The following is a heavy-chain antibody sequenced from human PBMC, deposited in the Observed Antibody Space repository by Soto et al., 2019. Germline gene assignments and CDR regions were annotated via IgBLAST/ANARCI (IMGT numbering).Heavy chain of an antibody. CDR2: TYYRSKWYN. Sequence: SQTLSLTCAISGDSVSSNSAAWNWIRQSPSRGLEWLGRTYYRSKWYNDYAVSVKSRITINPDTSKNQFSLQLNSVTPEDTAVYYCAREGDSNPSARGNYGMDVWGQGTTVTVSS. J-gene: IGHJ6*02. D-gene: IGHD1-26*01. V-gene: IGHV6-1*01. CDR3: AREGDSNPSARGNYGMDV. CDR1: GDSVSSNSAA.